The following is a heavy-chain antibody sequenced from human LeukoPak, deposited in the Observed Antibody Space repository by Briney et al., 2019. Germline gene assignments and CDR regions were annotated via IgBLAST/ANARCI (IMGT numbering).Heavy chain of an antibody. J-gene: IGHJ5*02. Sequence: GASVKVSCKASGYSFTSFDINWVRQAPGQGLEWMGWMNPNSGNTGYAQRFQGRVTMTRSTSITTAYTELSSLRSEDTAVYYCARGKGPPGRISGSRGILDGLKFVPIRDNWFDPWGQGTPVTVSS. CDR2: MNPNSGNT. CDR3: ARGKGPPGRISGSRGILDGLKFVPIRDNWFDP. D-gene: IGHD1-26*01. V-gene: IGHV1-8*01. CDR1: GYSFTSFD.